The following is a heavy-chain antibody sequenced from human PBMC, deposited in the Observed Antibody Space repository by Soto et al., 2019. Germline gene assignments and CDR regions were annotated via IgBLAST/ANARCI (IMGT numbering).Heavy chain of an antibody. Sequence: QVQLVQSGAELKQPGASVKVSCKASGYTFSNYDINWVRQATGQGLEWMGWVNPRSGNRGYAQRFQGRVTMTRDTSTNTAYMELTSLTTDDTAVYYCARAPTVTDEKNDAFDSWGQGTMVTVSP. V-gene: IGHV1-8*01. CDR2: VNPRSGNR. CDR1: GYTFSNYD. J-gene: IGHJ3*01. D-gene: IGHD2-21*02. CDR3: ARAPTVTDEKNDAFDS.